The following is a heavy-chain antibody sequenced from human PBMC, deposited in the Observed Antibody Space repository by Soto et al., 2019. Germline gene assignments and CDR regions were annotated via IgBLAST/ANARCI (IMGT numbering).Heavy chain of an antibody. CDR3: ARTGSGYELYYFDY. CDR1: GGSISSYY. CDR2: IYYSGST. D-gene: IGHD5-12*01. Sequence: PSETLSLTCTVSGGSISSYYWSWIRQPPGKGLEWIGYIYYSGSTNYNPSLKSRVTISVDTSKNQFSLKLSSVTAADTAVYYCARTGSGYELYYFDYWGQGTLVTVSS. J-gene: IGHJ4*02. V-gene: IGHV4-59*01.